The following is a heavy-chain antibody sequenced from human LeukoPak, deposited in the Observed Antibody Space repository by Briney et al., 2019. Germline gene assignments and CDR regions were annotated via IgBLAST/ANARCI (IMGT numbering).Heavy chain of an antibody. CDR2: IYYSGST. CDR1: GGSISSYY. CDR3: ARSSSWYAWFDP. D-gene: IGHD6-13*01. Sequence: SETLSLTCTVSGGSISSYYWSWIRQPPGKGLEWIGYIYYSGSTNYNPSLKSRVTISVDTSKNQFSLKLSSVTAADTAVYYCARSSSWYAWFDPWGQGTLVTVSS. J-gene: IGHJ5*02. V-gene: IGHV4-59*08.